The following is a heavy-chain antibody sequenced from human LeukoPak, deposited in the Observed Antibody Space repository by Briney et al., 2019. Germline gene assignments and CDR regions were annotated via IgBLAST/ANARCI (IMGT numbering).Heavy chain of an antibody. V-gene: IGHV3-7*01. CDR3: AREWQGGIAAAGTRIEGDY. CDR2: IKQDGSEK. CDR1: GFSVSGYW. D-gene: IGHD6-13*01. J-gene: IGHJ4*02. Sequence: GGFLRLSCAVSGFSVSGYWMTWVRQAPGKGLEWVANIKQDGSEKNYVDSVKGRFTISRDNAENSLFLQMNSLRVEDTAVYYCAREWQGGIAAAGTRIEGDYWGQGTLVAVSS.